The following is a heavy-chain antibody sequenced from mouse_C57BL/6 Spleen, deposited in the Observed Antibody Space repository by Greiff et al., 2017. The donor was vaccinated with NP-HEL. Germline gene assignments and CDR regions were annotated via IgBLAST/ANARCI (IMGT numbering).Heavy chain of an antibody. CDR2: IDPENGDT. CDR1: GFNIKDDY. D-gene: IGHD2-12*01. CDR3: TDYKYAMDY. J-gene: IGHJ4*01. Sequence: EVKLMESGAELVRPGASVKLSCTASGFNIKDDYMHWVKQRPEQGLEWIGWIDPENGDTEYASKFQGKATITADTSSNTAYLQLSSLTSEDTAVYYCTDYKYAMDYWGQGTSVTVSS. V-gene: IGHV14-4*01.